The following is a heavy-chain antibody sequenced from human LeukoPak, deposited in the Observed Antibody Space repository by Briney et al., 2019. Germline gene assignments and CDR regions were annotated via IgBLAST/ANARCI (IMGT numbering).Heavy chain of an antibody. CDR1: GFTFSSYG. V-gene: IGHV3-30*18. CDR3: AKDQEYSSGSLDY. Sequence: GGSLRLSCAASGFTFSSYGMHWVRQAPGKGLEWVAVISYDGSNKYYADSVKGRFTISRDNSKNTLYLQMNSLRAEDTAVYYCAKDQEYSSGSLDYWGQGTLVTVSS. J-gene: IGHJ4*02. CDR2: ISYDGSNK. D-gene: IGHD6-19*01.